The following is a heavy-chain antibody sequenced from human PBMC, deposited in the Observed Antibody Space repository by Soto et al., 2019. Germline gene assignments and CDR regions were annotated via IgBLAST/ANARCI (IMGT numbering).Heavy chain of an antibody. CDR2: ISYDGSKK. V-gene: IGHV3-30*18. Sequence: QVQLVVSGGGVVQPGRSLRLSCAASGFTFSSYVMHWVRQAPGKGLEWVAVISYDGSKKYYADSVKGRLTISRDNSKNTVYLQMNSLRREDTAVYYCAKGQHCSSTSCYFYYYGMDVWGQGTTVAVSS. CDR1: GFTFSSYV. D-gene: IGHD2-2*01. J-gene: IGHJ6*02. CDR3: AKGQHCSSTSCYFYYYGMDV.